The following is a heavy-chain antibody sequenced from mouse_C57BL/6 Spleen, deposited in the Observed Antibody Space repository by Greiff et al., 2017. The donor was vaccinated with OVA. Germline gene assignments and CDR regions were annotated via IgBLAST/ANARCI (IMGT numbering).Heavy chain of an antibody. CDR2: ISSGSSTI. J-gene: IGHJ3*01. CDR3: ARPYYGYDWFAY. Sequence: DVHLVESGGGLVKPGGSLKLSCAASGFTFSDYGMHWVRQAPEKGLEWVAYISSGSSTIYYADTVKGRFTISRDNAKNTLFLQMTSLRSEDTAMYYCARPYYGYDWFAYWGQGTLVTVSA. CDR1: GFTFSDYG. D-gene: IGHD2-9*01. V-gene: IGHV5-17*01.